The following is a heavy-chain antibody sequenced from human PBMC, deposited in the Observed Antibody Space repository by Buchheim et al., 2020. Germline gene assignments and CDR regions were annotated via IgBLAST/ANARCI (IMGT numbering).Heavy chain of an antibody. Sequence: EVQLVESGGGLVQPGGSLRLSCAASGFTFSSYWMSWVRQAPGKGLEWVAKIKLDGSEIYYVDSVKGRFTISRDNAKNSLYLQMNSLRAEDTAVYYCAREMYSRSSPYFDYWGQGTL. CDR1: GFTFSSYW. V-gene: IGHV3-7*01. CDR3: AREMYSRSSPYFDY. J-gene: IGHJ4*02. CDR2: IKLDGSEI. D-gene: IGHD6-6*01.